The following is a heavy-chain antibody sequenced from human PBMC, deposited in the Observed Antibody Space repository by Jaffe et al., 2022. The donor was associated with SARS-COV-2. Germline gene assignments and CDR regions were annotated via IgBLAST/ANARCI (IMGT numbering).Heavy chain of an antibody. Sequence: EVQLLESGGGLVQPGGSLRLSCAASGFTFSSYAMSWVRQAPGKGLEWVSAISGSGGSTYYADSVKGRFTISRDNSKNTLYLQMNSLRAEDTAVYYCAKVRVLLPSIAAAGRAFDIWGQGTMVTVSS. J-gene: IGHJ3*02. CDR3: AKVRVLLPSIAAAGRAFDI. V-gene: IGHV3-23*01. CDR2: ISGSGGST. CDR1: GFTFSSYA. D-gene: IGHD6-13*01.